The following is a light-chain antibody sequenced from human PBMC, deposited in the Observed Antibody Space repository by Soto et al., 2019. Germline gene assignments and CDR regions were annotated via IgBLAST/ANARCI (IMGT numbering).Light chain of an antibody. CDR3: QKYNNWPPWT. Sequence: EIVMTQSPATLSVSPGERATLSCRASQNIISNLAWYQQKSGQAPRLLIYGASTRATGIPARFSGSGSGTEFTLTISRLQSEDFAVYYCQKYNNWPPWTFGQGTKMDIK. CDR1: QNIISN. CDR2: GAS. V-gene: IGKV3-15*01. J-gene: IGKJ1*01.